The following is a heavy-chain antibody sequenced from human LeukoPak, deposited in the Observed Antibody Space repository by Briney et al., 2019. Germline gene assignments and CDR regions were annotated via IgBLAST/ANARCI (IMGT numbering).Heavy chain of an antibody. CDR1: GGSISSYY. D-gene: IGHD1-26*01. CDR3: ASGAPYSGSFHFDY. V-gene: IGHV4-59*01. Sequence: PSETLSLTCTVSGGSISSYYWSWIRQPPGKGLEWIGFIYYSGSTNYNPSLKSRVTISVDTSKNQFSLKLSSVTAADTAVYYCASGAPYSGSFHFDYWGQGTLVTVSS. J-gene: IGHJ4*02. CDR2: IYYSGST.